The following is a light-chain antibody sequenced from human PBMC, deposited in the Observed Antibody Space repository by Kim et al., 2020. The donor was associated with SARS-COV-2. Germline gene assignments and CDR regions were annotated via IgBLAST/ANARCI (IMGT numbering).Light chain of an antibody. CDR1: MLAKPY. Sequence: SVSPRRAATIACSGEMLAKPYCRWLQEKPGQAPVLVLYRDTERPSGIPERFSRSSSGTTITLTINGAQVEDEADYYCYCAADNIGVFGGGTQLTV. V-gene: IGLV3-27*01. J-gene: IGLJ3*02. CDR2: RDT. CDR3: YCAADNIGV.